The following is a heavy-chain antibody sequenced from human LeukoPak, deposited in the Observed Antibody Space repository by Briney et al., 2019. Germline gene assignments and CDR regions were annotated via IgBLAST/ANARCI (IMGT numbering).Heavy chain of an antibody. CDR3: AREGDSSGWYEYYYYGMDV. V-gene: IGHV1-18*01. CDR1: GYTFTSYG. Sequence: ASVKVSCKASGYTFTSYGISWVRQAPGQGLEWMGWISAYNGNTNYAQKLQGRVTMTTDTSTSTAYMELRSLRFDDTAVYYCAREGDSSGWYEYYYYGMDVWGQGTTVTVSS. CDR2: ISAYNGNT. J-gene: IGHJ6*02. D-gene: IGHD6-19*01.